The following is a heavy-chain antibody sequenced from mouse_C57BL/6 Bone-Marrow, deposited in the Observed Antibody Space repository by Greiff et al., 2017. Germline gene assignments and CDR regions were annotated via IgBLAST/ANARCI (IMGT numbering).Heavy chain of an antibody. CDR2: IYPGSGSP. D-gene: IGHD2-4*01. V-gene: IGHV1-55*01. J-gene: IGHJ4*01. Sequence: QVQLKQPGAELVKPGASVKMSCKASGYTFTSYWITWVKQRPGQGLEWIGDIYPGSGSPNYNEKFKSQATLTVDTSSSTAYMQLSSLTSEDSAVDYCANIYYDGYYAMDYWGQGTSVTVSS. CDR1: GYTFTSYW. CDR3: ANIYYDGYYAMDY.